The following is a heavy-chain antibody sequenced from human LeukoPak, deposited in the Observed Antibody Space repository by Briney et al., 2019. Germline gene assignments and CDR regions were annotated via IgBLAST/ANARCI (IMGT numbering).Heavy chain of an antibody. CDR1: GGSISSYY. Sequence: TSETLSLTCTVSGGSISSYYWSWIRQPAGKGLEWIGRIYTSGSTNYNPSLKSRVTTSVDTSKNQFSLKLSSVTAADTAVYYCARSSSSWTHFDYWGQGTLVTVSS. CDR3: ARSSSSWTHFDY. CDR2: IYTSGST. D-gene: IGHD6-13*01. J-gene: IGHJ4*02. V-gene: IGHV4-4*07.